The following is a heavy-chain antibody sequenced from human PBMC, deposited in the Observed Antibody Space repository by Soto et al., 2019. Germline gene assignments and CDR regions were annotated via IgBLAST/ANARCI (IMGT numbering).Heavy chain of an antibody. J-gene: IGHJ6*02. Sequence: ASVKVSCKASGGTFSSYAISWVRQAPGQGLEWMRGIIPIFGTANYAQKFQGRVTITADEYTSTAYMELSSLRSEDTAVYYCARDRGIFGVVIKPHYYYYYGMDVWGQGTTVTVSS. V-gene: IGHV1-69*13. CDR1: GGTFSSYA. CDR3: ARDRGIFGVVIKPHYYYYYGMDV. D-gene: IGHD3-3*01. CDR2: IIPIFGTA.